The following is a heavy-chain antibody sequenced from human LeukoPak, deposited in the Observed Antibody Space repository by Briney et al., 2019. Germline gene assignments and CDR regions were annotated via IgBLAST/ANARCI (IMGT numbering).Heavy chain of an antibody. CDR3: ARWLGGNWFDP. CDR2: INPNSGGT. V-gene: IGHV1-2*06. D-gene: IGHD3-16*01. J-gene: IGHJ5*02. Sequence: ASVTVSCTASGYTFTGYYMHWVRQAPGQGLEWMGRINPNSGGTNYAQKFQGRVTITRDTSASTAYMELSSLRSEDTAVYYCARWLGGNWFDPWGQGTLVTVSS. CDR1: GYTFTGYY.